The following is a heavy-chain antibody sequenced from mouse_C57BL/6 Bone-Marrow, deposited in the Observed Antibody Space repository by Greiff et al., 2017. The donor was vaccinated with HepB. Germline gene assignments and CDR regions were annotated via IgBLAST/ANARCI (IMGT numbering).Heavy chain of an antibody. Sequence: EVKLMDSGGGLVKPGGSLKLSCAASGFTFSDYGMHWVRQAPEKGLEWVAYISSGSSTIYYADTVKGRFTISRDNAKNTLFLQMTSLRSEDTAMYYCAREDYADYYAMDYWGQGTSVTVSS. CDR3: AREDYADYYAMDY. V-gene: IGHV5-17*01. CDR1: GFTFSDYG. J-gene: IGHJ4*01. CDR2: ISSGSSTI. D-gene: IGHD1-1*02.